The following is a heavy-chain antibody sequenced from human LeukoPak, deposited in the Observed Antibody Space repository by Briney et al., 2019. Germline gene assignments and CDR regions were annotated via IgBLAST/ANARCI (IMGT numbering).Heavy chain of an antibody. CDR3: ASRGTALFDY. Sequence: PGGSLRLSCAASGFTFSSYAMHWVRQAPGKGLEWVAVISYDGSNKYYADSVKGRFTISRDNSKNTLYLQMNSLRAEDTAVYYCASRGTALFDYWGQGTLVTVSS. CDR1: GFTFSSYA. J-gene: IGHJ4*02. CDR2: ISYDGSNK. D-gene: IGHD2-21*02. V-gene: IGHV3-30-3*01.